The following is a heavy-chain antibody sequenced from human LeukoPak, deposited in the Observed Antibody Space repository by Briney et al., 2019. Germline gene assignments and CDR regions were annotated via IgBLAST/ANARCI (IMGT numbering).Heavy chain of an antibody. CDR1: GYSIRSGYQ. J-gene: IGHJ4*02. CDR3: ARAEINDYNRY. Sequence: SETLSLTCSVSGYSIRSGYQWGWIRQAPGKGLEWIGSINYSGRTYDNPSLKSRVTTSIDTSKNQIFLKLMSTTAADTAHYYCARAEINDYNRYWGQGILVIVSS. V-gene: IGHV4-38-2*01. D-gene: IGHD4-11*01. CDR2: INYSGRT.